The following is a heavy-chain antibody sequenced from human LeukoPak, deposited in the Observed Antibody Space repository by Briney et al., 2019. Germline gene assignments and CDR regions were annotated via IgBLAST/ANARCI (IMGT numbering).Heavy chain of an antibody. CDR1: GGSISSYY. V-gene: IGHV4-59*12. CDR2: IFYSGST. J-gene: IGHJ4*02. D-gene: IGHD3-22*01. Sequence: PSETLSLTCTVSGGSISSYYWSWIRQSPGKGLQWIGYIFYSGSTNYNPSLKSRVTISVDRSKNQFSLKLSSVTAADTAVYYCASLVVVITAGGDYWGQGTLVTVSS. CDR3: ASLVVVITAGGDY.